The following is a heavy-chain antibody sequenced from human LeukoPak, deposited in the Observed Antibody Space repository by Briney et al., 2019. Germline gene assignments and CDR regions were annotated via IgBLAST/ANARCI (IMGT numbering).Heavy chain of an antibody. CDR1: GFTFSSYA. CDR2: ISGSGGST. J-gene: IGHJ4*02. CDR3: AKDPYDYGDYGKVFDY. D-gene: IGHD4-17*01. Sequence: GGSLRLSCAASGFTFSSYAMSWVRQAPGKGLEWVSAISGSGGSTYYADSVKGRFTISRDNSKNTLYLQMNSLRAEDTAVYYCAKDPYDYGDYGKVFDYWGQGTLVTVSS. V-gene: IGHV3-23*01.